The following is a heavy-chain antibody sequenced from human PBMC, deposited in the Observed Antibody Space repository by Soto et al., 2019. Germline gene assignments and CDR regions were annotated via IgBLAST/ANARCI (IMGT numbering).Heavy chain of an antibody. CDR3: ASYGDYVLDY. Sequence: SETLSLTCTVSGGSISSYYWSWIRQPPGKGLEWIGYIYYSGSTNYNPSLKSRVTISVDTSKNQFSLKLSSVTAADTAVYYCASYGDYVLDYWGQGTLVTVSS. CDR1: GGSISSYY. J-gene: IGHJ4*02. V-gene: IGHV4-59*01. D-gene: IGHD4-17*01. CDR2: IYYSGST.